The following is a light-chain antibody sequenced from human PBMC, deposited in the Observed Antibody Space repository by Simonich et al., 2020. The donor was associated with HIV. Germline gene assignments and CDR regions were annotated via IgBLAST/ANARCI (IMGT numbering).Light chain of an antibody. CDR2: KDS. J-gene: IGLJ3*02. CDR1: VLAKKY. V-gene: IGLV3-25*03. Sequence: SYELTQPSSVSVSPGQTARITCSGDVLAKKYARWFQQKPGQAPVLIICKDSERPSGIPERFSGSSSGTTVTLTISGVQAEDEADYYCQSADSSGTWVFGGGTKLTVL. CDR3: QSADSSGTWV.